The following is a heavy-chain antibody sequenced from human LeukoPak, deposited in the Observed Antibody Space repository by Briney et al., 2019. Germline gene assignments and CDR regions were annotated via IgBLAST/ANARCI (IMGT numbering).Heavy chain of an antibody. CDR3: ARRGNWNDFDY. CDR2: INSYNGNT. J-gene: IGHJ4*02. Sequence: AASVKVSCKASGYTFTSCGFTWVRQAPGQGLEWMGWINSYNGNTQYAPKFKGRVTTTIDTSTSTAYMELRSLGSDDTAVYYCARRGNWNDFDYWGQGTLVIVSS. V-gene: IGHV1-18*01. CDR1: GYTFTSCG. D-gene: IGHD1-20*01.